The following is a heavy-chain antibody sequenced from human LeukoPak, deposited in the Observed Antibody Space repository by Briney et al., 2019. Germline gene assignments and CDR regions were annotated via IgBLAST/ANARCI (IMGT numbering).Heavy chain of an antibody. V-gene: IGHV3-21*01. CDR2: ISSSSAFI. J-gene: IGHJ4*02. Sequence: GGSLRLSCAASGCTFSDYSMNWVRQAPGKGLEWVSSISSSSAFIYYADSMKGRFTISRDNAKNSLYLEMNSLRAEDTAVYYCARTDSSSWYWDLDYWGQGTLVTVSS. CDR1: GCTFSDYS. CDR3: ARTDSSSWYWDLDY. D-gene: IGHD6-13*01.